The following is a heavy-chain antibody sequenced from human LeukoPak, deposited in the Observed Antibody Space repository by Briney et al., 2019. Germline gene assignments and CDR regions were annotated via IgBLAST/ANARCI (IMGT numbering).Heavy chain of an antibody. CDR2: VSYDGSNK. D-gene: IGHD2-2*01. V-gene: IGHV3-30*18. CDR3: AKSNDGIVVVPAAAYRH. J-gene: IGHJ4*02. Sequence: GRSLRLSCAASGFTFSSYGMHWVRQPPGKGLEWVAVVSYDGSNKYYADSVKGRFTISRGNSKNTLYLQMNGLRAEDTAVYYCAKSNDGIVVVPAAAYRHWGQGTLVTVSS. CDR1: GFTFSSYG.